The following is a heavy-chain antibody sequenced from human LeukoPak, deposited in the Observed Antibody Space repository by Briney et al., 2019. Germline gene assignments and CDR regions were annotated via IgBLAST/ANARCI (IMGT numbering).Heavy chain of an antibody. D-gene: IGHD1-20*01. CDR2: ISSGGSPI. Sequence: GGSLRLSCAASGFTVSSNYMSWVRQAPGKGLEWVSYISSGGSPIYYADSVKGRFTISRDNAKNSLYLQMNSLRAEDTAVYYCARITEVDWGEGALVTVSS. J-gene: IGHJ4*02. CDR3: ARITEVD. CDR1: GFTVSSNY. V-gene: IGHV3-11*04.